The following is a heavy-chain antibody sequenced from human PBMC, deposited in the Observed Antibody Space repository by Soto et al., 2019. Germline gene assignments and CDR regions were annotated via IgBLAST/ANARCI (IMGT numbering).Heavy chain of an antibody. J-gene: IGHJ4*02. CDR2: IKQDGGEK. V-gene: IGHV3-7*01. D-gene: IGHD3-10*02. CDR3: ARGHRYYGDYVRGHY. CDR1: GFTFSDYW. Sequence: GGSQRLSCAASGFTFSDYWMSWVRQAPGKRLEWVANIKQDGGEKYYVDSVKGRFTISRDNARNSLFLQMNSLRVEDTAVYYCARGHRYYGDYVRGHYWGQGTLVTVSS.